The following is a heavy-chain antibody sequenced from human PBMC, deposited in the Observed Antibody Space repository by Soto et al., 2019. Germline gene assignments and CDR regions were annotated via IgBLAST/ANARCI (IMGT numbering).Heavy chain of an antibody. D-gene: IGHD6-13*01. CDR3: ASEYSSTYYYGMDV. V-gene: IGHV1-3*01. CDR1: GGTFSSYA. CDR2: INAGNCNT. Sequence: ASVKVSCKASGGTFSSYAISWVRQAPGQRLEWMGWINAGNCNTKYSQKFQGRVTITRDTSASTAYMELSSLRSEDTAVYYCASEYSSTYYYGMDVWGQGTTVTVSS. J-gene: IGHJ6*02.